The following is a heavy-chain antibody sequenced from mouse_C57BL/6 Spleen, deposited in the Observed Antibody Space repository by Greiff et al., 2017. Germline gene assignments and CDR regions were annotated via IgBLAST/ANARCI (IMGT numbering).Heavy chain of an antibody. CDR1: GYTFTEYT. CDR3: ARHGIYYGNYGDYFDY. Sequence: QVQLKESGAELVKPGASVKLSCKASGYTFTEYTIHWVKQRSGQGLEWIGWFYPGSGSIKYNEKFKDKATLTADKSSSTVYMELSRLTSEDSAVYFCARHGIYYGNYGDYFDYWGQGTTLTVSS. D-gene: IGHD2-1*01. V-gene: IGHV1-62-2*01. J-gene: IGHJ2*01. CDR2: FYPGSGSI.